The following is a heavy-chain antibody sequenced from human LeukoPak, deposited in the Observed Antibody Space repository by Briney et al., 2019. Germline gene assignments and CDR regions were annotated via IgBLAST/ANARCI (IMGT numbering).Heavy chain of an antibody. V-gene: IGHV1-69*13. CDR3: ARDRGDYEGLDF. Sequence: ASVKVSCKASGGTFSSYSISWVRQAPGQGLEWMGGIIPIFGTAEYAQKFQGRVTITADESTTTAYMELRRLRSEDTAVYYCARDRGDYEGLDFWGQGTMVTVSS. J-gene: IGHJ3*01. CDR2: IIPIFGTA. D-gene: IGHD4-17*01. CDR1: GGTFSSYS.